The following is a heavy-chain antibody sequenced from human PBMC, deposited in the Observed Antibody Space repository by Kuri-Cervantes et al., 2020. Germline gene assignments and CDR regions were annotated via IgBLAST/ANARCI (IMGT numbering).Heavy chain of an antibody. V-gene: IGHV3-7*01. CDR1: GFTFSSYW. CDR2: IKQDGSEK. Sequence: GESLKISCAASGFTFSSYWMSWVRQAPGKGLEWVANIKQDGSEKYYVDSVKGRFTISRDNAKNSLYLQMNSLRDEDTAVYYCARDLAVAGLFDYWGQGTLVTVSS. CDR3: ARDLAVAGLFDY. D-gene: IGHD6-19*01. J-gene: IGHJ4*02.